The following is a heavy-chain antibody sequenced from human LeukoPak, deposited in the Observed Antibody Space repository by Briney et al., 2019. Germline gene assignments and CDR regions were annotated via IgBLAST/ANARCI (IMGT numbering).Heavy chain of an antibody. CDR2: ICHDGTQE. CDR3: ARDDDTSGHYSYFYQ. V-gene: IGHV3-33*01. Sequence: GGSLRLSCAASRFTFSYYGMHWVRQAPGKGLEGVAGICHDGTQEYYPASVPGRFTISRDNSNNTLDLHMNSLRVEDTAVYYCARDDDTSGHYSYFYQWGQGTLVTVSS. J-gene: IGHJ1*01. D-gene: IGHD3-22*01. CDR1: RFTFSYYG.